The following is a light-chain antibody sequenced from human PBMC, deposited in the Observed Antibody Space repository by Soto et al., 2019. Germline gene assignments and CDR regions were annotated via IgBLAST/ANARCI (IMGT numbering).Light chain of an antibody. V-gene: IGKV3-20*01. Sequence: EIVVTQSPGTLSLSPGERATLSCRASQSFSSSYLAWYQQKPGQAPRPLIYGASSRAIGIPDRFSGSGSGTDFTLTISRLEPEDFAVYYCQQYGSSPWTFGQGTKVEIK. J-gene: IGKJ1*01. CDR2: GAS. CDR3: QQYGSSPWT. CDR1: QSFSSSY.